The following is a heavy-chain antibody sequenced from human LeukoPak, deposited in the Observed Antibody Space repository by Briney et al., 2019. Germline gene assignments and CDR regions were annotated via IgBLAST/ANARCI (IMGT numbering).Heavy chain of an antibody. CDR1: GYTFTTYG. D-gene: IGHD6-19*01. Sequence: ASVKVSCKASGYTFTTYGISWMRQAPGQGLEWMGWISAYNGNTNYAQKLQGRVTMTRDTSISTAYMELSRLRSDDTAVYYCARHKQWLASYYFDYWGQGTLVTVSS. CDR2: ISAYNGNT. CDR3: ARHKQWLASYYFDY. V-gene: IGHV1-18*01. J-gene: IGHJ4*02.